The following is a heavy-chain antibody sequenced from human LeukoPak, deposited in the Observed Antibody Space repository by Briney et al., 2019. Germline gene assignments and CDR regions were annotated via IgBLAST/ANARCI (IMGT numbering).Heavy chain of an antibody. CDR1: GGSFSGYY. D-gene: IGHD2-15*01. CDR2: INHSGST. CDR3: ARGSNCSGGSCYSSNWFDP. V-gene: IGHV4-34*01. Sequence: SETLSLTCAVYGGSFSGYYWSWIRQPPGKGLEWIGEINHSGSTNYNPSLKSRVTISVDTSKSQFSLKLSSVTAADTAVYYCARGSNCSGGSCYSSNWFDPWGQGTLVTVSS. J-gene: IGHJ5*02.